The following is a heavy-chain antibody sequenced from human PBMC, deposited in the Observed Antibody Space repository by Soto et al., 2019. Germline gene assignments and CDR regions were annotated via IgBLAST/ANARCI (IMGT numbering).Heavy chain of an antibody. Sequence: PSETLSLTCAVYGGSFSGHYWTWIRQPPGKGLEWVGEITRSGNTNYNPSLKSRVTISVDTSKNQFSLKLSSVTAADTAVYYCACNYYDFWSGYYSVGYFDYWVQGTPVT. D-gene: IGHD3-3*01. V-gene: IGHV4-34*01. J-gene: IGHJ4*02. CDR2: ITRSGNT. CDR1: GGSFSGHY. CDR3: ACNYYDFWSGYYSVGYFDY.